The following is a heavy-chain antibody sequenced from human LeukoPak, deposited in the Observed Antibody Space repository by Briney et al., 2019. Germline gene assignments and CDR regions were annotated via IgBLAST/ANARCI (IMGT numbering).Heavy chain of an antibody. CDR3: PSDVGTATADY. D-gene: IGHD1-26*01. J-gene: IGHJ4*02. CDR2: IYYSGST. V-gene: IGHV4-31*03. Sequence: SETLSLTCTVSGGSMSRGGYYWSWIRQHPGKGLEWIGYIYYSGSTYYNPSLKSRVTISVDTSKNQFSLKLTSVTPADTPVYYCPSDVGTATADYWGQGTLVTASS. CDR1: GGSMSRGGYY.